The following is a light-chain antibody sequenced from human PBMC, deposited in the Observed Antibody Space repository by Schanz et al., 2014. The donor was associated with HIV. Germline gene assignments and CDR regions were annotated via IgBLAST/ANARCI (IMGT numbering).Light chain of an antibody. CDR2: DVT. J-gene: IGLJ3*02. CDR3: CSYAGSRIRV. Sequence: QSALTQPASVSGSPGQSITISCTGVSSDVGGHNYVSWYQQHPGRAPQLMIYDVTYRPSGVSDRFSGSKSGNTASLTLSGLQAEDEADYYCCSYAGSRIRVFGGGTKLTVL. CDR1: SSDVGGHNY. V-gene: IGLV2-14*03.